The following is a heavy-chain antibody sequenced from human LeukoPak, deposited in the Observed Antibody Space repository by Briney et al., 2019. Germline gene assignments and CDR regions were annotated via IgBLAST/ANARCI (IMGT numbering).Heavy chain of an antibody. D-gene: IGHD6-13*01. CDR3: AKDSPYSSSTY. V-gene: IGHV3-43*02. J-gene: IGHJ4*02. Sequence: GGSLRLSCAASGFTFRDFSMHWVRQAPGKGLEWVSLVSGDGGVTHYADSVKGRFTISRDNSKNSLYLQMNSLRTEDTALYYCAKDSPYSSSTYWGQGTLVTVSS. CDR2: VSGDGGVT. CDR1: GFTFRDFS.